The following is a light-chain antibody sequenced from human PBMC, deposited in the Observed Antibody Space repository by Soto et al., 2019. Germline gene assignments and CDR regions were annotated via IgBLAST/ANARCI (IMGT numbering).Light chain of an antibody. J-gene: IGKJ1*01. Sequence: EIVSTQSPGTLSLSPGERATLSCRASQSVSSSYLAWYQQKPGQAPRLLIYGASSRATGIPVRFSGSGSGTDFTLTINRLEPEDFAVYYCQQYGSSSWTFGQGTKV. CDR2: GAS. CDR3: QQYGSSSWT. CDR1: QSVSSSY. V-gene: IGKV3-20*01.